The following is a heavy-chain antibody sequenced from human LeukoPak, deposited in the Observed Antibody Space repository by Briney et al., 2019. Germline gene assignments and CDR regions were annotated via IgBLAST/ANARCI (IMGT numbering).Heavy chain of an antibody. CDR2: ISGSGGST. Sequence: TGGSLRLSCAASGFTFSSYAMSWVRQAPGKGLEWVSAISGSGGSTYYADSVKGRFTISRDNSKNTLYLQMNSLRAEDTAVYYCAKDAGASTMIVVVDAFDTWGQGTMVTVSS. V-gene: IGHV3-23*01. J-gene: IGHJ3*02. CDR3: AKDAGASTMIVVVDAFDT. D-gene: IGHD3-22*01. CDR1: GFTFSSYA.